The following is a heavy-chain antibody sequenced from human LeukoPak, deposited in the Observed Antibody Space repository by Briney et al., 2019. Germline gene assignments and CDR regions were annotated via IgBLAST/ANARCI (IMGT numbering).Heavy chain of an antibody. CDR1: GYTFTSYD. V-gene: IGHV1-69*13. D-gene: IGHD6-6*01. J-gene: IGHJ5*02. CDR2: IIPIFGTA. Sequence: GASVKVSCKASGYTFTSYDINWVRQAPGQGLEWMGGIIPIFGTANYAQKFQGRVTITADESTSTAYMELSSLRSEDTAVYYCARGGGEYSSSTGWFDPWGQGTLVTVSS. CDR3: ARGGGEYSSSTGWFDP.